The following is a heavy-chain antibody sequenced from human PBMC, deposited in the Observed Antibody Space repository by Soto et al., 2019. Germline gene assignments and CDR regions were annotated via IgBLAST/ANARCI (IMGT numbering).Heavy chain of an antibody. Sequence: SGPTLVNPTQTLTLTCTFSGFSLSTTGVSVGWIRQPPGNALEWLALIYWDDDKRYSPSLKSRLTITKDTSKNQVVLTMTNIDPVDTATYCCAHSRDCSGGSCDYYFDYWGQGTLVTVSS. V-gene: IGHV2-5*02. CDR2: IYWDDDK. J-gene: IGHJ4*02. CDR1: GFSLSTTGVS. D-gene: IGHD2-15*01. CDR3: AHSRDCSGGSCDYYFDY.